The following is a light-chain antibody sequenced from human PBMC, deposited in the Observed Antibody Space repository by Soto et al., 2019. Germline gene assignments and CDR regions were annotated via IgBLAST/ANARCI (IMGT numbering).Light chain of an antibody. CDR1: QSVSSSY. CDR3: QQYET. CDR2: GAS. V-gene: IGKV3-20*01. J-gene: IGKJ3*01. Sequence: EIVLTQSPGTLSLSPGERATLSCRASQSVSSSYLAWYQQKPGQAPRLLIYGASSRATGIPDRFSGSGSGTDFTLTISRLEPEDFAVYYCQQYETFGPGT.